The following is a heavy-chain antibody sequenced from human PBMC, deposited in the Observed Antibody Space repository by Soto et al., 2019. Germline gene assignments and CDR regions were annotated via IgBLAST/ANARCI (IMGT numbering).Heavy chain of an antibody. CDR1: GDSVSSNSVT. Sequence: HVQLQQSGPGLVKPSQTLSLTCAISGDSVSSNSVTWNWIRQSPSRGLEWRGRTYYRSEWYSDYAVSVQSRVTINPDTSKNQFSLQLNSVTPEDTAVYYCVRLIGNSWLDSWGQGTLVTVSS. CDR2: TYYRSEWYS. CDR3: VRLIGNSWLDS. V-gene: IGHV6-1*01. J-gene: IGHJ5*01.